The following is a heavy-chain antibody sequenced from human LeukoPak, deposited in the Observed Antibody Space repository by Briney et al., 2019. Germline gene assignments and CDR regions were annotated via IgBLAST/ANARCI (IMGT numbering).Heavy chain of an antibody. CDR1: GGSISSSSYY. CDR2: VYYGGNT. V-gene: IGHV4-39*01. J-gene: IGHJ6*03. Sequence: PSETLSLTCTVSGGSISSSSYYWDWIRQPPGKGLEWIGNVYYGGNTFYNSSLESRVTISVDMSKNQFSLKLTSLTAADTAVYYCARQRADYFYHYLDVWGTGTSVTVSS. CDR3: ARQRADYFYHYLDV.